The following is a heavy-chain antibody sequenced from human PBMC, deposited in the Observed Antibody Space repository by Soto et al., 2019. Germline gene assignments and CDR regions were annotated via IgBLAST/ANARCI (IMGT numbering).Heavy chain of an antibody. CDR1: GFTFSSYG. D-gene: IGHD1-26*01. CDR2: IWYDGSNK. V-gene: IGHV3-33*01. J-gene: IGHJ6*02. CDR3: AREVDLYGMDV. Sequence: QVQLVESGGGVVPPGRSLRLSCAASGFTFSSYGMHWVRQAPGKGLEWVAVIWYDGSNKYYADSVKGRFTISRDNSKNTLYLQMNSLRAEDTAVYYCAREVDLYGMDVWGQGTTVTVSS.